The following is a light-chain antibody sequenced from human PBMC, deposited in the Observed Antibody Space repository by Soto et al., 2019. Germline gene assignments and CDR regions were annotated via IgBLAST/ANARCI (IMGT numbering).Light chain of an antibody. CDR2: GNS. CDR1: SSNIGAGYD. CDR3: QSYDSSLSAWV. V-gene: IGLV1-40*01. J-gene: IGLJ3*02. Sequence: QSVLTQPPSVSGAPGQRVTISCTESSSNIGAGYDVHWYQQLPGTAPKLLIYGNSNRPSGVPDRFSGSKSGTSASLAITGLQAEDAADYYCQSYDSSLSAWVFGGGTQLTVL.